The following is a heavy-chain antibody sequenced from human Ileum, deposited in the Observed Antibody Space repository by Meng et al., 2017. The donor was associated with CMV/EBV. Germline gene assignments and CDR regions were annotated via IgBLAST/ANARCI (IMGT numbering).Heavy chain of an antibody. CDR2: VNNRGRT. V-gene: IGHV4-34*02. D-gene: IGHD5-24*01. CDR3: ASGRLQFTPSALQH. J-gene: IGHJ1*01. CDR1: GEPLNGFF. Sequence: VQFQQWGAGILKPSATLSLTCAVPGEPLNGFFCSWIRQPPGRGLEWIGEVNNRGRTNYNPSLKSRLTISIDTSKRQLSLMVTSVTAADSAIYYCASGRLQFTPSALQHWGPGTLVTVSS.